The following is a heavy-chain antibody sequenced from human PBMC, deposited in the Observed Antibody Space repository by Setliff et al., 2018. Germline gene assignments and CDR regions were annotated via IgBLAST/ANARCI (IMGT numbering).Heavy chain of an antibody. J-gene: IGHJ6*03. CDR3: VREGVDSRSSTDYRYYMDV. CDR2: TIPMFGTT. V-gene: IGHV1-69*05. Sequence: SVKVSCKASGYTFTSYGISWVRQAPGQGLDWMGGTIPMFGTTNYARKFQGRVTIITDESTSTAYMQLSSLGSEDTAVYYCVREGVDSRSSTDYRYYMDVWGKGTTVTVSS. D-gene: IGHD3-22*01. CDR1: GYTFTSYG.